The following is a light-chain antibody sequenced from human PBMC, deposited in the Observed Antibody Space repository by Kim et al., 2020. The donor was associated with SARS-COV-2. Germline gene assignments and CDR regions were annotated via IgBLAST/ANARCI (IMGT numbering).Light chain of an antibody. V-gene: IGKV3-11*01. CDR3: QNCSNWPPTLA. CDR2: DTS. CDR1: QSVSRY. J-gene: IGKJ4*01. Sequence: EIVLTQSPATLSLSPGDRATLSCRASQSVSRYLAWYQQKPGQAPRLLIYDTSNRATGIPARFSGSGSGTDFTLTISSLEPEDFAVYYCQNCSNWPPTLAFGAGTKVDIK.